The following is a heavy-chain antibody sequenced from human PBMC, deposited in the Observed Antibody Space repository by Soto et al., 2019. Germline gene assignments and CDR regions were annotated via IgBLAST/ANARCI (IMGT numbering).Heavy chain of an antibody. CDR3: ARDPVEYSSGS. J-gene: IGHJ5*02. V-gene: IGHV3-53*04. CDR1: GFTVSSNY. Sequence: PGGSLRLSCAASGFTVSSNYMSWVRQAPGKGLEWVSVIYSGGSTKYADSVKGRFTISRHNSKNTLYLLMNSLRAEDTAVYYCARDPVEYSSGSWGQGTLVTVSS. CDR2: IYSGGST. D-gene: IGHD6-19*01.